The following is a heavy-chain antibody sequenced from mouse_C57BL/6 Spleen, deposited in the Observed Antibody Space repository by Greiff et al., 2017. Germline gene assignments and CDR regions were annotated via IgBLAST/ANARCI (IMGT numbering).Heavy chain of an antibody. J-gene: IGHJ1*03. V-gene: IGHV1-15*01. CDR1: GYTFTDYE. D-gene: IGHD1-1*01. Sequence: VQLQQSGAELVRPGASVTLSCKASGYTFTDYEMHWVKQTPVHGLEWIGAIDPETGGTAYNQKFKGKAILTADKSSSTAYMELRSLTSEDSAVCYCTRGAVVAPHWYFDVWGTGTTVTVSS. CDR3: TRGAVVAPHWYFDV. CDR2: IDPETGGT.